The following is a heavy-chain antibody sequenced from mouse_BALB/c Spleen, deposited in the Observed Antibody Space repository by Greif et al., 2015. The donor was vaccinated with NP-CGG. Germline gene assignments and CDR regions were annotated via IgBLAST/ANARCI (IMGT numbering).Heavy chain of an antibody. CDR1: GFTFSSYG. CDR2: ISSGGNYT. CDR3: ARQGGFDY. J-gene: IGHJ2*01. Sequence: EVKLMEPGGDLVKPGGSLKLSCTASGFTFSSYGMSWVRQTPDKRLEWVATISSGGNYTYYPDSVKGRFTISRDNAKNTLYLQMSSLKSEDTAMYYCARQGGFDYWGQGTTLTVSS. V-gene: IGHV5-6*01.